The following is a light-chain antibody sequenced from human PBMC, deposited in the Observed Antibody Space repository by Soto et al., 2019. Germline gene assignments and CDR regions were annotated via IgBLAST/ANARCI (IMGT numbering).Light chain of an antibody. J-gene: IGLJ1*01. CDR3: CSYAGSSTLYV. V-gene: IGLV2-8*01. CDR1: SSDVGGYNY. CDR2: EVS. Sequence: QSALTQPPSASGSPGQSVTISCTGTSSDVGGYNYVSWYQQHPGKAPKLMIYEVSKRPSGVPDRFSGSKSGNTAPLTISGLQAEDEADYYCCSYAGSSTLYVFGTGTKVTVL.